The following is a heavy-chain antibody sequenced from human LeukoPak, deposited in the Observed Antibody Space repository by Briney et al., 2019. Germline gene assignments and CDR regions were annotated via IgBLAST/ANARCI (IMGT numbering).Heavy chain of an antibody. V-gene: IGHV4-34*01. J-gene: IGHJ4*02. CDR2: INHSGST. CDR1: GGSFSGYY. D-gene: IGHD2-2*01. Sequence: SETLSLTCAVYGGSFSGYYWSWIRQPPGKGLEWIGEINHSGSTNYNPSLKSRVTISADTSKNQFSLKLSSVTAADTAVYYCARAVWTYCSSTSCPNFFDFWGQGTLVTVSS. CDR3: ARAVWTYCSSTSCPNFFDF.